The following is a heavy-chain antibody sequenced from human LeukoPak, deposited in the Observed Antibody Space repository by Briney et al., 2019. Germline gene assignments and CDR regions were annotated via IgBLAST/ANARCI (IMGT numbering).Heavy chain of an antibody. CDR3: AFGSGYTDAFDI. D-gene: IGHD3-22*01. CDR2: IIPIFGTA. J-gene: IGHJ3*02. V-gene: IGHV1-69*13. CDR1: GGTFSSYA. Sequence: SVKVSCKASGGTFSSYAISWVRQAPGQGLEWMGGIIPIFGTANYAQKFQGRVTITADESTSTAYMELSSLRSEDTAVHYCAFGSGYTDAFDIWGQGTMVTVSS.